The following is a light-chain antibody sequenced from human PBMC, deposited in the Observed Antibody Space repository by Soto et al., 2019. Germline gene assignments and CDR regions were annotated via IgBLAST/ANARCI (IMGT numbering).Light chain of an antibody. V-gene: IGLV2-18*02. J-gene: IGLJ1*01. CDR2: DVG. CDR3: DSYASSSTYV. CDR1: PGDVGSYDR. Sequence: QAVVTQPPSVSGSPGQSVTISCTGTPGDVGSYDRVSWYQQTPGTAPKLIIYDVGSRPSGVPDRFSGSRSGNTASLTISGLQAEDEADYYCDSYASSSTYVFGTGTKVTVL.